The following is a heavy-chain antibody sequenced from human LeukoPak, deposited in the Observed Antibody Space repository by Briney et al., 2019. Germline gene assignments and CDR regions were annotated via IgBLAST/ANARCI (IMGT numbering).Heavy chain of an antibody. J-gene: IGHJ4*02. Sequence: GESLRLSCAASGFTFSDYRMNWVRQAPGKGLEWVSSISGTSTNIYYADSVKGRFTISRDNAKNSVYLQMNSLRAEDTAVYYCARDDPSMIAALHYWGQGTLVTVSS. D-gene: IGHD6-6*01. CDR1: GFTFSDYR. V-gene: IGHV3-21*01. CDR2: ISGTSTNI. CDR3: ARDDPSMIAALHY.